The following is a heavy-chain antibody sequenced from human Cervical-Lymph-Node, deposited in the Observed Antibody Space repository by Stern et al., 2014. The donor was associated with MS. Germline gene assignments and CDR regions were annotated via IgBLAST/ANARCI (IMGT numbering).Heavy chain of an antibody. CDR3: TKSYFRIAYFFDY. CDR1: GFTFTDFG. V-gene: IGHV3-30*18. D-gene: IGHD2-21*01. Sequence: QVQLVESGGGVVQPGGSLRLSCAASGFTFTDFGLHWVRQAPGKRLEWVAVISYDESNTDYADSVKGRFTITRDKSKKIMHLDMNSLRAEDTAVYYGTKSYFRIAYFFDYWGQGTMVTVTS. J-gene: IGHJ4*02. CDR2: ISYDESNT.